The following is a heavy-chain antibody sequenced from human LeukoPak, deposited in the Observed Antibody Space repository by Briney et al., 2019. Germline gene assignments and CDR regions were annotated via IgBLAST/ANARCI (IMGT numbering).Heavy chain of an antibody. J-gene: IGHJ4*02. Sequence: PGGSLRLSCAASGFTFSTYGMGWVRQAPGKGLEWVSSISYSDDSTYYADSVKGRFTTSRDNSKNTLSLQMNSQRAEDTAVYYCVKHSLYYYGSGTYFDYWGQGTLVTVSS. D-gene: IGHD3-10*01. V-gene: IGHV3-23*01. CDR2: ISYSDDST. CDR1: GFTFSTYG. CDR3: VKHSLYYYGSGTYFDY.